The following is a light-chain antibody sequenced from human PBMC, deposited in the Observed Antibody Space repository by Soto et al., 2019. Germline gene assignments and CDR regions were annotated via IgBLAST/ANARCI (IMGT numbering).Light chain of an antibody. CDR3: QQYGSSPYT. CDR1: QSVSTSY. CDR2: GAS. V-gene: IGKV3-20*01. J-gene: IGKJ2*01. Sequence: EIGLTKSPGPLSLSPGERATLSCRASQSVSTSYLAWYQQKPGQAPRLLIYGASSRATGIPDRFSGSGSGTDFTLTISRLEPEDFAVYYCQQYGSSPYTFGQGTKLEIK.